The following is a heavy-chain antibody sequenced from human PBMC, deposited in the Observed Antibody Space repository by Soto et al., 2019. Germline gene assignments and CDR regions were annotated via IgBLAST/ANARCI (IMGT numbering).Heavy chain of an antibody. V-gene: IGHV3-30*18. CDR1: GFTFSSYG. J-gene: IGHJ4*02. CDR2: ILYDGSNK. CDR3: AKDEPTYYDFWSPLDY. Sequence: GGSLRLSCAASGFTFSSYGMHWVRQAPGKRLEWVAVILYDGSNKFYADSVKGRFTISRDNSKNTLYLQMNSLRAEDTAVYYCAKDEPTYYDFWSPLDYWGQGTLVTVSS. D-gene: IGHD3-3*01.